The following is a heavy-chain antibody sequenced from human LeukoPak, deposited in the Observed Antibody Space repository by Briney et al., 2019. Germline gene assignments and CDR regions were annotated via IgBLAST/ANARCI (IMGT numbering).Heavy chain of an antibody. D-gene: IGHD3-3*01. CDR3: AKDGSLYYDFWSGLDY. V-gene: IGHV3-49*04. J-gene: IGHJ4*02. CDR2: IRSKAYGGTT. CDR1: GFTFGDYA. Sequence: PGGSLRLSCTASGFTFGDYAMSWVRQAPGKGLEWVGFIRSKAYGGTTEYAASVKGRFTISRDDSKNTLYLQMNSLRAEDTAVYYCAKDGSLYYDFWSGLDYWGQGTLVTVSS.